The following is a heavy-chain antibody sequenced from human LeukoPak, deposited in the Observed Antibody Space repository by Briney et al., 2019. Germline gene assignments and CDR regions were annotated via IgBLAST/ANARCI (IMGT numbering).Heavy chain of an antibody. Sequence: SETLSLTCAVYGGSFSGYYWSWIRQPPGKGLEWIGEINHSGSTNYNPSLKSRVTISVDTSKNQFSLKLTSVTAADTAVYYCARGVTMIVVVIHDWYFDLWGRGTLVIVSS. D-gene: IGHD3-22*01. CDR2: INHSGST. J-gene: IGHJ2*01. CDR1: GGSFSGYY. CDR3: ARGVTMIVVVIHDWYFDL. V-gene: IGHV4-34*01.